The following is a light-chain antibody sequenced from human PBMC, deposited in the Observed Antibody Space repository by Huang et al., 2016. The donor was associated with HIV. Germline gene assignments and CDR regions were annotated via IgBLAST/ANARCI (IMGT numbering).Light chain of an antibody. CDR2: WAA. Sequence: DIVMTQSPDSLAVSLGERATINCKSSQRILYNSDKKNYLAWYQQKPGQPPKRLIYWAATRESRVPDRFSGSGSGTDFTLTISSLQAGDVAVYYCQQYYGSPPTFGQGTKVEIK. J-gene: IGKJ1*01. CDR1: QRILYNSDKKNY. CDR3: QQYYGSPPT. V-gene: IGKV4-1*01.